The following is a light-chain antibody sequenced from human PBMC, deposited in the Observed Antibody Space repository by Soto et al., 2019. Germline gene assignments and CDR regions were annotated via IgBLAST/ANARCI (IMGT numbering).Light chain of an antibody. CDR3: CAYAGGYTLVA. CDR1: SSDVGGYNY. J-gene: IGLJ2*01. Sequence: HYALTQPRSVSGSPGQSVTISCTGTSSDVGGYNYVSWYQQLPGKAPKLMISDVVNRPSGVPDRFSGSKSGNTASLIISGVQAEDEADYYCCAYAGGYTLVAFGGGTKLTVL. V-gene: IGLV2-11*01. CDR2: DVV.